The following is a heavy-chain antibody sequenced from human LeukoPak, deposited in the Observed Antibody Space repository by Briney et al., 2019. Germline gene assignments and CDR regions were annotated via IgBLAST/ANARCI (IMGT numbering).Heavy chain of an antibody. V-gene: IGHV4-4*07. CDR2: IYTNADT. J-gene: IGHJ4*02. CDR3: ARAAASAGGQYFDY. Sequence: AETLSLTCTVSGGSISSYYWSWIRQPAGQGLEWIGRIYTNADTKYNPSLKSRVTMSVDTSKNQLSLKVRSVTAADTAVYYCARAAASAGGQYFDYWGQGTVVTVSS. CDR1: GGSISSYY. D-gene: IGHD6-13*01.